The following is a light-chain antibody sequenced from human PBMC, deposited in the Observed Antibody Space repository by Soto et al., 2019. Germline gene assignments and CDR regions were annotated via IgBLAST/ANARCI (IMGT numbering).Light chain of an antibody. CDR1: SGDVGGYNY. Sequence: QSVLTQPASVSGSPGQPITISCTGTSGDVGGYNYVSWYQQHPGKAPKLMIFEVSNRPSGVSYRFSGSKSGNTASLTISGLXAEDEADYYCTSYTSSSTLYVFGSGTKVTVL. J-gene: IGLJ1*01. CDR3: TSYTSSSTLYV. V-gene: IGLV2-14*01. CDR2: EVS.